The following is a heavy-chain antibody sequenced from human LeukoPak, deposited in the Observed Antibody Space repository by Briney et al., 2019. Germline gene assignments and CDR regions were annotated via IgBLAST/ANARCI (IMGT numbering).Heavy chain of an antibody. Sequence: SETLSLTCTVSGGSISSNNYFWGWIRQPPGKGLEWIGSIYDSGNTYYNPSLKSRVTISVDTSKNQFSLKLNSVTAADTAMYYCQSRFLEWLLDYWGQGTLVTVSS. CDR3: QSRFLEWLLDY. CDR1: GGSISSNNYF. D-gene: IGHD3-3*01. CDR2: IYDSGNT. J-gene: IGHJ4*02. V-gene: IGHV4-39*01.